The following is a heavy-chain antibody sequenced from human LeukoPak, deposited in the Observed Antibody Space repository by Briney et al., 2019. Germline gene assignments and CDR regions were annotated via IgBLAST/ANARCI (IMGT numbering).Heavy chain of an antibody. V-gene: IGHV3-23*01. CDR3: AKTHSFIAAAGKTIFDY. Sequence: GGSLRLSCAASGFTFSSYAMSWVRQAPGKGLEWVSAISGSGGSTYYADSVKGRFTISRDNSKNTLYLQMNSLRAEDTAVYYCAKTHSFIAAAGKTIFDYWGQGTLVTVSS. D-gene: IGHD6-13*01. CDR2: ISGSGGST. CDR1: GFTFSSYA. J-gene: IGHJ4*02.